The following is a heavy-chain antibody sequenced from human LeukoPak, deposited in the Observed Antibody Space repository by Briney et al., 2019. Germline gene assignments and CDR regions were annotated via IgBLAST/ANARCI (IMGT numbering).Heavy chain of an antibody. D-gene: IGHD5-18*01. Sequence: GGTLRLSCETSGFTFSSYGMSWVRQAPGKGLEWVSAISASGGSIYYADSVKGRFTISRDNYKNTLYLQMNSLRAEDTAVFYCARGGYTGVFDIWGQGTMVTVSS. V-gene: IGHV3-23*01. J-gene: IGHJ3*02. CDR1: GFTFSSYG. CDR3: ARGGYTGVFDI. CDR2: ISASGGSI.